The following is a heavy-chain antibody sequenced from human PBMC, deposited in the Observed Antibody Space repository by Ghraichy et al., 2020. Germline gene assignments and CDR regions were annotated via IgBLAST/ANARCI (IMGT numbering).Heavy chain of an antibody. Sequence: SETLSLTCTVSGYSISSGYCWGWIRQPPGKGLEWIGSIYHTGSTYYNPSLKSRVTLSLDTSKNQFSLKLSSVTAADTAIYYCASAGDFVLSWYFDLWGRGTLVTVSS. CDR2: IYHTGST. CDR1: GYSISSGYC. J-gene: IGHJ2*01. CDR3: ASAGDFVLSWYFDL. V-gene: IGHV4-38-2*02. D-gene: IGHD2-8*01.